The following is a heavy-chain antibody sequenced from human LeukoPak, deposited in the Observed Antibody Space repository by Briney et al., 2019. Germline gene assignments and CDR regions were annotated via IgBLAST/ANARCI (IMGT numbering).Heavy chain of an antibody. J-gene: IGHJ4*02. Sequence: AGGSLRLSCAASGFTFSSYAMSWVRQAPGKGLEWVSAISGSGGSTYYADSVKGRFTISRDNSKNTLYLQMNSLRAEDTAVYYCARDWRDGDYEIPFDYWGQGTLVTVSS. D-gene: IGHD4-17*01. CDR3: ARDWRDGDYEIPFDY. CDR1: GFTFSSYA. CDR2: ISGSGGST. V-gene: IGHV3-23*01.